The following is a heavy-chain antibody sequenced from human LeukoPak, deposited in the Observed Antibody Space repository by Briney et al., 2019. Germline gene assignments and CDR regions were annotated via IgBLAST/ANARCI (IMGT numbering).Heavy chain of an antibody. D-gene: IGHD6-19*01. CDR1: GFVFRNYF. CDR2: IKNDGSEK. Sequence: PGGSLRLSCAASGFVFRNYFMSWVRQAPGKGLEWVASIKNDGSEKYYVDSVKGRFTISRDNAKNSLYLQMNSLRAEDTAVYYCARDSSGWYEDAFDIWGQGTMVTVSS. V-gene: IGHV3-7*01. J-gene: IGHJ3*02. CDR3: ARDSSGWYEDAFDI.